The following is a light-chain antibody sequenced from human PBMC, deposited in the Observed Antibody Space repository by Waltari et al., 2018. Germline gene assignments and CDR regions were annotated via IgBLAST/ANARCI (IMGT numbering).Light chain of an antibody. CDR1: SSNIGSNT. V-gene: IGLV1-44*01. Sequence: QSVLTQPPSASGTPGQRVTISCSGSSSNIGSNTVNWYQQLPGTAPKRLTYSNNPRPAGVPDRFSGSKSGTSASLASSGLQSEDEADYYCAAWDDSLNGLWVFGGGTKLTVL. CDR3: AAWDDSLNGLWV. CDR2: SNN. J-gene: IGLJ3*02.